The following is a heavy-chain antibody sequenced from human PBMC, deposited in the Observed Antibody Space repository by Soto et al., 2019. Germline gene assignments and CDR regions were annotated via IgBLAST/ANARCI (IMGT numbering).Heavy chain of an antibody. J-gene: IGHJ1*01. CDR1: GYKFTTYF. CDR3: VRGYCTTTPCSGDFQH. Sequence: QVQLVQSGAEVKKPGASVKVACKASGYKFTTYFIHWVRQAPGQGLEWMGMIHPSGDTGYGQKFLGRVTMTIDTSTTTAYMELRNLTSEDTAIYFSVRGYCTTTPCSGDFQHWGQGTLVTVSS. CDR2: IHPSGDT. V-gene: IGHV1-46*01. D-gene: IGHD2-8*01.